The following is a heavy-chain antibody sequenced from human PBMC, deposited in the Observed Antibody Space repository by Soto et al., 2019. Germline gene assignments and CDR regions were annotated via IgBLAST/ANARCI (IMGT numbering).Heavy chain of an antibody. J-gene: IGHJ4*02. CDR3: AREILTNEWHFDY. CDR2: ISSSSSYI. Sequence: PGGSLRLSCAASGFTFSSYSMNWVRQAPGKGLEWVSSISSSSSYIYYADSVKGRFTISRDNAKNSLYLQMNSLRAEDTAVYYCAREILTNEWHFDYWGQGTLVTVSS. V-gene: IGHV3-21*01. CDR1: GFTFSSYS. D-gene: IGHD3-3*01.